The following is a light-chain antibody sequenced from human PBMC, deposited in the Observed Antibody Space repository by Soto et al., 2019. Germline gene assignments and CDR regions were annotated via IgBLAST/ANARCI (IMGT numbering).Light chain of an antibody. J-gene: IGKJ4*01. Sequence: EIVMTQSPATLSVSPGEGATLSCRASQSVTRNLAWYQQKPGQAPRLLIYGASNRATGIPARFSGSGSGTEFTLTISSLESEDFAVYYCQHYNNLPLTFGGGTKVDIK. V-gene: IGKV3-15*01. CDR3: QHYNNLPLT. CDR1: QSVTRN. CDR2: GAS.